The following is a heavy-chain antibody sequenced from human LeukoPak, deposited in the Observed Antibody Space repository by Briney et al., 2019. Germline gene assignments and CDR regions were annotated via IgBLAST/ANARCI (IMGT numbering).Heavy chain of an antibody. Sequence: ASVKVSCKASGYTFTGYYMHWVRQAPGQGLEWMGWINPNSGGTNYAQKFQGRVTMTRDTSISTAYMELSRLRPDDTAVYYCAGSYYYDSSGYYRSFDYWGQGTLVTVSS. CDR2: INPNSGGT. D-gene: IGHD3-22*01. CDR3: AGSYYYDSSGYYRSFDY. J-gene: IGHJ4*02. CDR1: GYTFTGYY. V-gene: IGHV1-2*02.